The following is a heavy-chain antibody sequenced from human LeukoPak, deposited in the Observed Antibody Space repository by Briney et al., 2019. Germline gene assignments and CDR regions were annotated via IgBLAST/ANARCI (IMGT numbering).Heavy chain of an antibody. V-gene: IGHV4-61*09. D-gene: IGHD1-26*01. CDR1: GGSISSGTYY. CDR3: ARDFTDSGSSLVYYYYYYMDV. Sequence: SETLPLTCTVSGGSISSGTYYWSWIRQPAGKGLEWIGHIYTSGNTNYNPSLKSRVTISVDTSKNQFSLKLTSVTAADTAVYYCARDFTDSGSSLVYYYYYYMDVWGKGTTVTVSS. CDR2: IYTSGNT. J-gene: IGHJ6*03.